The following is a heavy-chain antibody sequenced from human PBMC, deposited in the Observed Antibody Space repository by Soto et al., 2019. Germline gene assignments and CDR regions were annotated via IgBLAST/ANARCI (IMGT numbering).Heavy chain of an antibody. J-gene: IGHJ6*02. CDR2: ISSSSSYI. V-gene: IGHV3-21*01. CDR3: ASSGSGTGGMDV. CDR1: GFTFSSYS. Sequence: GGSLRLSCAASGFTFSSYSMNWVRQAPGKGLEWVSSISSSSSYIYYADSVKGRFTISRDNAKNSLYLQMNSLRAEDTAVYYCASSGSGTGGMDVWGQGTTVTVPS. D-gene: IGHD3-10*01.